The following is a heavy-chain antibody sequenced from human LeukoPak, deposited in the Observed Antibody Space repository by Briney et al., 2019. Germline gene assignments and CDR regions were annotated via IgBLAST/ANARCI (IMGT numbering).Heavy chain of an antibody. V-gene: IGHV3-30*02. CDR1: GFTFSSYG. D-gene: IGHD3-10*01. J-gene: IGHJ4*02. CDR3: AKGGESYYGSGSFTPFDY. CDR2: IRYDGSNK. Sequence: PGGSLRLSCAASGFTFSSYGMHWVRQAPGKGLKWVAFIRYDGSNKYYADSVKGRFTISRDNSKNTLYLQMNSLRAEDTAMYYCAKGGESYYGSGSFTPFDYWGQGTLVTVSS.